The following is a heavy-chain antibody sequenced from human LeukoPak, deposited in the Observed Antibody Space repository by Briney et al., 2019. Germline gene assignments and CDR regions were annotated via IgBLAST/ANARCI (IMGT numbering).Heavy chain of an antibody. D-gene: IGHD6-13*01. CDR3: AKESSRWQYFDY. J-gene: IGHJ4*02. V-gene: IGHV3-30*02. CDR1: GFTFDDYA. CDR2: IQYDGSSQ. Sequence: PGRSLRLSCAASGFTFDDYAMHWVRQAPGKGLEWVTFIQYDGSSQYYADSVKGRFTISRDNSKNTLYLQMNSLGAEDTAVYYCAKESSRWQYFDYWGQGTLVTVSS.